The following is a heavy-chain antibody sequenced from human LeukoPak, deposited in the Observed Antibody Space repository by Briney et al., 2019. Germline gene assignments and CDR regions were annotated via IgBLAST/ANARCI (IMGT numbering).Heavy chain of an antibody. CDR2: INHSGST. D-gene: IGHD1-1*01. J-gene: IGHJ3*01. V-gene: IGHV4-34*01. Sequence: SETLSLTCAVYGGSLSDYYWSWSRQTPGKGLEWIGEINHSGSTSYNPALKSRVTISVDTSKNQFSLRLSSVTAADTSVYYCASIHQLRGTDVFDLWGQGTMVTVSS. CDR1: GGSLSDYY. CDR3: ASIHQLRGTDVFDL.